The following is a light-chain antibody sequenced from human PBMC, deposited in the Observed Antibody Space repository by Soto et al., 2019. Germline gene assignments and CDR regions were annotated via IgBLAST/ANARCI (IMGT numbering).Light chain of an antibody. Sequence: DIQMTQSPSSLSASVGDRFTITCRASQSIDRYLNWYQQKPGRAPKLLIYAASSLQSGVPSRFRGSGSGTDFTLTISSLQPEDFATYYCQQNYNTPITFGQGTRLEIK. V-gene: IGKV1-39*01. CDR1: QSIDRY. CDR2: AAS. J-gene: IGKJ5*01. CDR3: QQNYNTPIT.